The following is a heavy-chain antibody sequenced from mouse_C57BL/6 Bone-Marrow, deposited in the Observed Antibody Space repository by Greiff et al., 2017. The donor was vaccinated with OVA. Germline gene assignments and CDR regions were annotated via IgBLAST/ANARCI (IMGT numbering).Heavy chain of an antibody. CDR3: AKSPYSNYDYAMDY. Sequence: QVQLQQSGPGLVQPSQSLSITCTVSGFSLTSYGVHWVRQSPGKGLEWLGVIWRGGSTDYNAAFMSRLSITKDNSKSQFFFKMSSLQADDTAIYYCAKSPYSNYDYAMDYWGQGTSVTVSS. J-gene: IGHJ4*01. CDR2: IWRGGST. CDR1: GFSLTSYG. V-gene: IGHV2-5*01. D-gene: IGHD2-5*01.